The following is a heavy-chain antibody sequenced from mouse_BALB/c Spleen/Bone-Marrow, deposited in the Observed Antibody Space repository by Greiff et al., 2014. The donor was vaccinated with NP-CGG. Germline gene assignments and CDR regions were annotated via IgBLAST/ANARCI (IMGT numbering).Heavy chain of an antibody. J-gene: IGHJ3*01. V-gene: IGHV1-18*01. CDR1: GYTFTDYT. CDR2: INPNNVGT. Sequence: EVQLQQSGPELVKPGASVKISCKTFGYTFTDYTMHWVKQSHGKSLEWIGNINPNNVGTTYNQKFKGKATLTIDKSSSTAYMELRSLTSEDSAVYYCARGRTAYWGQGTLVTVSA. CDR3: ARGRTAY.